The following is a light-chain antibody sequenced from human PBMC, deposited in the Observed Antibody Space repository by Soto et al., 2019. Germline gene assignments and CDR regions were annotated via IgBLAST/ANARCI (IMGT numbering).Light chain of an antibody. CDR2: GNS. V-gene: IGLV1-40*01. Sequence: QSVLTQPPSVSGAPGQRVTVSCTVSSSNIGAGYDVHWYQQLPGTAPKLLIYGNSNRPSGVPDRFSGSKSGTSASLAITGLQAEDEADYYCQSYDSSLVVFGGGTKVTVL. J-gene: IGLJ2*01. CDR1: SSNIGAGYD. CDR3: QSYDSSLVV.